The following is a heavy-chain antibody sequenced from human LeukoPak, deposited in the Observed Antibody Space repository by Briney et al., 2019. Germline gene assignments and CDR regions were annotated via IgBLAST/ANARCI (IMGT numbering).Heavy chain of an antibody. Sequence: GGSLRLSCAASGFTFSSYSMNWVRQAPGKGLEWVSSISSSSSYIYYADSVKGRFTISRDNAKNSLYLQMNSLRAEDTAVYYCARDELPHKQLVLGYWGQGTLVTVSS. J-gene: IGHJ4*02. V-gene: IGHV3-21*01. D-gene: IGHD6-6*01. CDR3: ARDELPHKQLVLGY. CDR1: GFTFSSYS. CDR2: ISSSSSYI.